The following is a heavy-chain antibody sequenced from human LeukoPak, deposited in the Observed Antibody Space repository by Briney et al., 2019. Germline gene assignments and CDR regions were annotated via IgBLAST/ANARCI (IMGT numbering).Heavy chain of an antibody. J-gene: IGHJ4*02. D-gene: IGHD6-19*01. CDR1: GYTFTSYG. V-gene: IGHV1-18*01. CDR2: ISAYNGNT. Sequence: VASVKVSCKASGYTFTSYGISWVRQAPGQGLEWMGWISAYNGNTNYAQKLQGRVTITADKSTSTAYMELSSLRSEDTAVYYCARDTASSGWYYFDYWGQGTLVTVSS. CDR3: ARDTASSGWYYFDY.